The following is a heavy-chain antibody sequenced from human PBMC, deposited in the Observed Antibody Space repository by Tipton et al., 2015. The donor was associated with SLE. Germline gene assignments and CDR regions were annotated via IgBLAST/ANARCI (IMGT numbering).Heavy chain of an antibody. D-gene: IGHD3-16*01. CDR3: AKGNLGSYYDY. J-gene: IGHJ4*02. V-gene: IGHV3-23*01. Sequence: GSLRLSCAASGFIFSSYSMSWVRQAPGKGLEWVSDISGSGGSTYYADSVKGRFTISRDKSKNTLYLQMNSLRAEDTAVYYCAKGNLGSYYDYWGQGTLVTVSS. CDR1: GFIFSSYS. CDR2: ISGSGGST.